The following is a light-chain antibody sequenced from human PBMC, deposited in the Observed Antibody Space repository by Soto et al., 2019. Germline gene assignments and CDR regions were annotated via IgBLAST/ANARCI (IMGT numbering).Light chain of an antibody. J-gene: IGLJ1*01. CDR3: CSYAGRYTYV. CDR2: DVS. V-gene: IGLV2-11*01. CDR1: SSDVGGYTY. Sequence: QSALTQPRSVSGSPGQSVSISCTGTSSDVGGYTYVSWYQQHPGKAPKVMIYDVSKRPSGVPDRFSGSKSGNTASLTISRLQSEDEADYYCCSYAGRYTYVFGTGTKLTVL.